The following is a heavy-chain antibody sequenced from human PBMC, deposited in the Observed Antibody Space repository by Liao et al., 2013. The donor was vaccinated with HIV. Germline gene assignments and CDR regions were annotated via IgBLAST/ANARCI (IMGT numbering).Heavy chain of an antibody. V-gene: IGHV4-34*01. CDR1: GGSFSGYY. J-gene: IGHJ1*01. CDR2: INHSGST. Sequence: QVQLQQWGAGLLKSSETLSLTCAVYGGSFSGYYWSWIRQPPGKGLEWIGEINHSGSTNYNPSLKSRVTISVDTSKNQFSLKLSSVTAADTAVYYCARGTGYSRPYFQHWGQGTLVTVSS. D-gene: IGHD6-13*01. CDR3: ARGTGYSRPYFQH.